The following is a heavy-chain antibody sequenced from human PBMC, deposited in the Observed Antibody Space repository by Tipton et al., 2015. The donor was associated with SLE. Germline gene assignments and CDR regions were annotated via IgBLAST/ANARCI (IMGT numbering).Heavy chain of an antibody. V-gene: IGHV7-4-1*02. CDR2: LNPSTGNP. J-gene: IGHJ3*01. Sequence: QLVQFGSELKKPGASVKISCKPSGSTFSTYALNWVRQAPGQGLEWMGWLNPSTGNPTYAQGFTGRFVFALDTSVSTAYLQINSLKAEDTAVYYCALETMPGAFHLWGQGTRVTVSS. CDR1: GSTFSTYA. D-gene: IGHD1-1*01. CDR3: ALETMPGAFHL.